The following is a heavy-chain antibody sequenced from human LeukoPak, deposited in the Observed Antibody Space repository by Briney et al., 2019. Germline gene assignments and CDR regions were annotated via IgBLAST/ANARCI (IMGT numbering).Heavy chain of an antibody. CDR3: ARDLYGSCYDY. CDR2: INPSGGST. CDR1: GYPFSIYE. D-gene: IGHD2-15*01. Sequence: ASVKVSCKASGYPFSIYEINWVRQAPGQGLEWMGIINPSGGSTSYAQKFQGRVTMTRDTSTSTVYMELSSLRSEDTAVYYCARDLYGSCYDYWGQGTLVTVSS. V-gene: IGHV1-46*01. J-gene: IGHJ4*02.